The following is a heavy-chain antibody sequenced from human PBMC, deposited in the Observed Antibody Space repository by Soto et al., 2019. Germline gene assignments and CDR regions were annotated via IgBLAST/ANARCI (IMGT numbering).Heavy chain of an antibody. J-gene: IGHJ4*02. CDR2: VHYSGST. CDR3: ARGLITGSHYSGGWYYFDS. Sequence: PSETLSLTCSVSGGSIRSNIYYWGWIRQPPGKGLEWIATVHYSGSTYYTPSLKSRVTISVHTSNSQFSLELSSVTAADTAVYYCARGLITGSHYSGGWYYFDSWGQGTQVTVSS. D-gene: IGHD6-19*01. V-gene: IGHV4-39*07. CDR1: GGSIRSNIYY.